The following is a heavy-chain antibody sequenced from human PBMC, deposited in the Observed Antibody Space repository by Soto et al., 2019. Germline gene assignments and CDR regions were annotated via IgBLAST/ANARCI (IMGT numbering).Heavy chain of an antibody. CDR1: GFTFSSYA. CDR3: AKEGYFGYYYGLDV. V-gene: IGHV3-23*01. D-gene: IGHD3-9*01. CDR2: ISGSGDSA. J-gene: IGHJ6*02. Sequence: EVQLLESGGGSVQPGGSLRLSCAASGFTFSSYAMTWVRQAPGKGLEWVSSISGSGDSAYYADSVKGRFTISRDNSKNTLYLQMSSLRAEDTAVYYCAKEGYFGYYYGLDVWGQGTTVTVSS.